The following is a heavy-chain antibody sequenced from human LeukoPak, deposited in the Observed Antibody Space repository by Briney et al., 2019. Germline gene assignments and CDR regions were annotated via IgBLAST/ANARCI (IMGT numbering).Heavy chain of an antibody. CDR1: GYTFTSYR. CDR2: ISAYNGNT. V-gene: IGHV1-18*01. J-gene: IGHJ4*02. D-gene: IGHD2-2*01. Sequence: APVRVSCTASGYTFTSYRISWVRQAPGQGLEWMGWISAYNGNTNYAQKLQGRVTMTTATSTSTAYMELRSLRSDDTAVYYCARDRRYCSSTSCGLGYWGQGTLVTVSS. CDR3: ARDRRYCSSTSCGLGY.